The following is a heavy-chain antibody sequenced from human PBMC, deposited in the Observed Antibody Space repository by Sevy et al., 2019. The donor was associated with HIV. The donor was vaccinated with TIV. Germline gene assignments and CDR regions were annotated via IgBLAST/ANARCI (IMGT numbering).Heavy chain of an antibody. CDR1: GFTFSSYA. CDR3: AKADYYYYYMDV. J-gene: IGHJ6*03. Sequence: GGSLGLSCAASGFTFSSYAMSWVRQAPGKGLEWVSAISGSGGSTYYADSVKGRFTISRDNSKNTLYLQMNSLRAEDTAVYYCAKADYYYYYMDVWGKGTTVTVSS. V-gene: IGHV3-23*01. CDR2: ISGSGGST.